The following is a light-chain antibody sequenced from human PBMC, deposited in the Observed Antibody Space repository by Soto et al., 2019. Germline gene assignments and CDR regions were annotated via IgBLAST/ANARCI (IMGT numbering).Light chain of an antibody. J-gene: IGKJ2*01. CDR1: RSFASSY. Sequence: EIVLTQSPATLSLSPGERATLSCRASRSFASSYLAWYQHKPGQAPRLLIYAASSRATGITDRFIGSGSGTAFTLTISRLEHDDSAVYYCHHYDSSPPYTFGQGTKLEIK. CDR3: HHYDSSPPYT. V-gene: IGKV3-20*01. CDR2: AAS.